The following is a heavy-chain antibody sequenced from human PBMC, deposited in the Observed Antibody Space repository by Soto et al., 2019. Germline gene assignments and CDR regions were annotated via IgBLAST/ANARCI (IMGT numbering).Heavy chain of an antibody. J-gene: IGHJ6*02. V-gene: IGHV4-31*03. CDR2: IYYSGST. Sequence: PSETLSLTCTVSGGSISSGGYYWSWIRQHPGKGLEWIGYIYYSGSTYYNPSLKSRVTISVDTSKNQFSLKLSSVTAADTAVYYCARDTYYDFWSGYYRSYYGMDVWGQGTTVTVSS. CDR3: ARDTYYDFWSGYYRSYYGMDV. D-gene: IGHD3-3*01. CDR1: GGSISSGGYY.